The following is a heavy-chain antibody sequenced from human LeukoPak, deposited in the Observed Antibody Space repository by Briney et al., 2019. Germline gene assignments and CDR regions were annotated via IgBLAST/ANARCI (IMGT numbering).Heavy chain of an antibody. J-gene: IGHJ4*02. Sequence: ASVKVSCKASGYTFTSYYMHWVRQAPGQGLEWMGIINPSGGSTSYAQKFQGRVTITRDTSTSTVYMELSRLRSDYTAVYYCARDGIAVAGTPYYSDYSGQGTLVTVSS. D-gene: IGHD6-13*01. CDR1: GYTFTSYY. CDR2: INPSGGST. CDR3: ARDGIAVAGTPYYSDY. V-gene: IGHV1-46*01.